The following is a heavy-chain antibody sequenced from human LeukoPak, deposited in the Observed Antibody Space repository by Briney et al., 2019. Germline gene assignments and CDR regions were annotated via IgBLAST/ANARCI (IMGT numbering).Heavy chain of an antibody. CDR3: ASSNIVDRLTNEPPLDR. V-gene: IGHV4-39*06. CDR2: VYTSGSA. CDR1: GGSIRSGDYY. J-gene: IGHJ4*02. D-gene: IGHD5-12*01. Sequence: SETLSLTCTVSGGSIRSGDYYWSWIRQPPGKGLEWLGRVYTSGSAKYNPSLGSRVTMSMDPSRNHFPLKLYFVTAADTAVYYCASSNIVDRLTNEPPLDRWGQGTLVTVSS.